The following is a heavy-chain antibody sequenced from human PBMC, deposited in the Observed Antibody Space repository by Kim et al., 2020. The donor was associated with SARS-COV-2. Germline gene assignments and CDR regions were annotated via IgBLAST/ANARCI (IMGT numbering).Heavy chain of an antibody. CDR2: IRRKASGETT. D-gene: IGHD2-2*02. CDR3: IAGERYTGY. V-gene: IGHV3-49*04. CDR1: GLTFGDHS. J-gene: IGHJ4*02. Sequence: GGSLRLSCTTSGLTFGDHSMSWVRRGPGKGLEWVGFIRRKASGETTAYAASVKGRFTISRDDSNSIAYLQMNSLKTDDTAVYYCIAGERYTGYWGQGTLVTVSS.